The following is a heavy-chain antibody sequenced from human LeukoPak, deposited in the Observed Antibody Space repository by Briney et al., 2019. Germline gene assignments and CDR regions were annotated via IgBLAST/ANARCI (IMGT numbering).Heavy chain of an antibody. Sequence: ASVKVSCKASGYTFSSYGVSWVRQAPGQGPEWMGWISAYNDNTNYAKKFQGRFTMTKDTSTSTAYKELRSLRSDDTAVYYCARDFVAVVGTSIPGFDPWGQGTLVTVSS. CDR3: ARDFVAVVGTSIPGFDP. CDR1: GYTFSSYG. V-gene: IGHV1-18*01. CDR2: ISAYNDNT. J-gene: IGHJ5*02. D-gene: IGHD6-19*01.